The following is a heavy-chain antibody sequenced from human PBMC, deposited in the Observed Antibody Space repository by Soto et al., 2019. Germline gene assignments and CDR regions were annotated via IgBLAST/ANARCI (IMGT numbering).Heavy chain of an antibody. CDR2: ITYDGSNQ. D-gene: IGHD6-19*01. J-gene: IGHJ5*02. CDR3: ARGYSITYEHCPYSSGCDWFDP. Sequence: HVQLVESGGGVVQPGRSLRFSCAASGFIFGSYAMHWVRQAPGKGLEWVAVITYDGSNQYYADSVKGRFTISRDNSRNTLDLQMNSLRVDDTAVYYCARGYSITYEHCPYSSGCDWFDPWGQGAAVTVSS. V-gene: IGHV3-30-3*01. CDR1: GFIFGSYA.